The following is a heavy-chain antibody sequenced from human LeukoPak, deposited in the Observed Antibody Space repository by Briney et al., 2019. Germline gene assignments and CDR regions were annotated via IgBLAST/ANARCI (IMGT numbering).Heavy chain of an antibody. CDR1: GYTFSNYD. Sequence: GASVKVSCKTSGYTFSNYDINWVRQATGQGLEWMGRIIPILGIANYAQKFQGRVTITADKSTSTAYMELSSLRSEDTAVYYCARGSTVAALDYWGQGTLVTVSS. V-gene: IGHV1-69*04. CDR2: IIPILGIA. J-gene: IGHJ4*02. CDR3: ARGSTVAALDY. D-gene: IGHD6-19*01.